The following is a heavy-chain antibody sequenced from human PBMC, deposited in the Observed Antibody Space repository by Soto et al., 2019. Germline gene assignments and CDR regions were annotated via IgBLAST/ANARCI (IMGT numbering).Heavy chain of an antibody. V-gene: IGHV1-18*01. D-gene: IGHD2-2*01. CDR1: GYTFTSYG. Sequence: ASVKVSCKASGYTFTSYGISWVRQAPGQGLEWMGWISAYNDNTNYAQTLQGRDTMTTDTSTSTAYMELRSLRSDDTAVYYCARVVPYDYGDFWGQGTLVTVSS. J-gene: IGHJ4*02. CDR2: ISAYNDNT. CDR3: ARVVPYDYGDF.